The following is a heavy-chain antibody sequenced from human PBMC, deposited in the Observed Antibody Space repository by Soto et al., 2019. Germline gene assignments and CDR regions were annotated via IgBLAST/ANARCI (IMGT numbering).Heavy chain of an antibody. D-gene: IGHD2-2*01. J-gene: IGHJ6*02. CDR2: ISSSSSYT. V-gene: IGHV3-11*06. Sequence: TGLFLRLSCVVSGFTITDYYMSWIRQATGKGLEWVSYISSSSSYTNYADSVKGRFTISRDNAKNSLYLQMNSLRAEDTAVYYCAVEPAANGHYGMDVWAQGTTVPVSS. CDR1: GFTITDYY. CDR3: AVEPAANGHYGMDV.